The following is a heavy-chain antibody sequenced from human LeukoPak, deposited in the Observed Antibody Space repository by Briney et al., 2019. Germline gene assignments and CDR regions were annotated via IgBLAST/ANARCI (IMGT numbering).Heavy chain of an antibody. CDR1: GFTFSDSY. Sequence: GGSLRLSCAASGFTFSDSYMTWVRQAPGKGVEWVAYISGSGHDINYSESAKGRFTISRDNAKNSLYLQMSSLRVEDTAVYYCTRDPRHLGSWGQGTLVTVSS. CDR3: TRDPRHLGS. CDR2: ISGSGHDI. D-gene: IGHD6-6*01. J-gene: IGHJ4*02. V-gene: IGHV3-11*04.